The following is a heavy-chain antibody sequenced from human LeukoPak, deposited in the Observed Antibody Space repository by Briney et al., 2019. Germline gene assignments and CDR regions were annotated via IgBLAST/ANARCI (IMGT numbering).Heavy chain of an antibody. CDR1: GYTFTTYY. D-gene: IGHD6-19*01. CDR2: INPSGGSA. Sequence: ASVKVSCKASGYTFTTYYMHWVRQAPGQGLEWMGVINPSGGSASYAQKFQGRITMARDTSTSTVYVELSSLRSEDTAVYYCASKDTSGWYEEAWGQGTLVTVSS. J-gene: IGHJ5*02. CDR3: ASKDTSGWYEEA. V-gene: IGHV1-46*01.